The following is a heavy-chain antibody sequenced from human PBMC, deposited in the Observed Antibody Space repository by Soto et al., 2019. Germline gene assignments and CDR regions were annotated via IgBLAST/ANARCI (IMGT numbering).Heavy chain of an antibody. V-gene: IGHV3-30*18. CDR2: ISYDGSNK. CDR3: AKASGGYFDWFSGAEHFYYFDY. Sequence: PGGSLRLSCAASGFTFSSYGMHWVRQAPGKGLEWVAVISYDGSNKYYADSVKGRFTISRDNSKNTLYLQMNSLRAEDTAVYYCAKASGGYFDWFSGAEHFYYFDYWGQGTLVTVSS. J-gene: IGHJ4*02. CDR1: GFTFSSYG. D-gene: IGHD3-9*01.